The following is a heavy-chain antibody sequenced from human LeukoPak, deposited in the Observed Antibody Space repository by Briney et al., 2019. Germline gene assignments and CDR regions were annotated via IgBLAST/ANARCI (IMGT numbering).Heavy chain of an antibody. CDR1: GGSFSGYY. J-gene: IGHJ4*02. CDR2: IYYSGST. V-gene: IGHV4-34*01. Sequence: PSETLSLTCAVYGGSFSGYYWSWIRQPPGKGLEWIGSIYYSGSTYYNPSLKSRVTISVDTSKNQFSLKLSSVTAADTAVYYCATLTNDYWGQGTLVTVSS. CDR3: ATLTNDY. D-gene: IGHD1-1*01.